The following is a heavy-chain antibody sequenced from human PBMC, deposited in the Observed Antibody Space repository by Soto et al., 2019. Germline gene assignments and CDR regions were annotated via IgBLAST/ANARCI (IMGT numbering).Heavy chain of an antibody. CDR1: GFTFSDHY. Sequence: GGSLRLSCAASGFTFSDHYMDWVRQAPGKGLEWVGRTRNKANSYTTEYAASVKGRLTMSRDDSKNSLYLQMNSLKTEDTAVYYCARGGLQLGYYYYYYMDVWGKGTTVTVSS. CDR2: TRNKANSYTT. V-gene: IGHV3-72*01. CDR3: ARGGLQLGYYYYYYMDV. J-gene: IGHJ6*03. D-gene: IGHD4-4*01.